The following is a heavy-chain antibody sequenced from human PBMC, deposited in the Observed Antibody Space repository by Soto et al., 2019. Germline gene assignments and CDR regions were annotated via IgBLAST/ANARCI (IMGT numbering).Heavy chain of an antibody. V-gene: IGHV3-48*01. CDR1: GFTFSSYS. CDR3: ASPHYDFWSGYSGAGHDY. CDR2: ISSSSSTI. J-gene: IGHJ4*02. Sequence: GGSLRLSCAASGFTFSSYSMNWVRQAPGKGLEWVSYISSSSSTIYYADSVKGRFHISRDNAKNSLYLQMNRLRAEDMAVYYCASPHYDFWSGYSGAGHDYWGQGTLVTVSS. D-gene: IGHD3-3*01.